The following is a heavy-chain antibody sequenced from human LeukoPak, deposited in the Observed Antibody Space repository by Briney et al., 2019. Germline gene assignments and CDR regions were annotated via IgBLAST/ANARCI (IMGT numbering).Heavy chain of an antibody. CDR3: PRGRGHSSFDS. D-gene: IGHD4-11*01. J-gene: IGHJ5*01. Sequence: GWSLRLSCAASGFTFSSYAMSWVRQAPGKGLEWVSGISGGGGSPYYADSVWGRLTISRDNARDALFLPINNQRANDRDVYYFPRGRGHSSFDSWGQGTLVTVSS. CDR2: ISGGGGSP. V-gene: IGHV3-23*01. CDR1: GFTFSSYA.